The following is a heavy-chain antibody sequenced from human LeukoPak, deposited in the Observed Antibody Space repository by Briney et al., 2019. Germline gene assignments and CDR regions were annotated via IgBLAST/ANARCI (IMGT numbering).Heavy chain of an antibody. V-gene: IGHV3-33*01. D-gene: IGHD4-17*01. Sequence: PGGSLRLSCAASGFTFSSHGMHWVRQAPGKGLEWVALIWYDGSNKYYADSVKGRFTISRDNSQYTLYLQMNSLRAEDTAVYYCARLLGDRMGRLDPWGQGTLVTVSS. J-gene: IGHJ5*02. CDR2: IWYDGSNK. CDR1: GFTFSSHG. CDR3: ARLLGDRMGRLDP.